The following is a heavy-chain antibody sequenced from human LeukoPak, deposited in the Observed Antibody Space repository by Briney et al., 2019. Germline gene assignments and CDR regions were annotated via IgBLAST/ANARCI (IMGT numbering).Heavy chain of an antibody. D-gene: IGHD2-2*01. Sequence: PSETLSLTCAVYGGSFSGYFWTWIRQPPGKGLEWVGEINHSGHTNYYPSVKSRVTISLDASKNQFSLNLNSVTAADTAVYYCAAVPVLGLQYYFDSGGQGTLVTVSS. CDR3: AAVPVLGLQYYFDS. V-gene: IGHV4-34*01. CDR1: GGSFSGYF. J-gene: IGHJ4*02. CDR2: INHSGHT.